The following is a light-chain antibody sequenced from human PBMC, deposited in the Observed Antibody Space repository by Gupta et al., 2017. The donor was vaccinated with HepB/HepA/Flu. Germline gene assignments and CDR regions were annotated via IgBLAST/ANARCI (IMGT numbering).Light chain of an antibody. CDR3: QQYDNLRIT. CDR1: QDISNY. J-gene: IGKJ5*01. Sequence: DIQMTQSPSSLSASVGDRVTITCQASQDISNYLNWYQQKPGKAPKLLIYDASNLETGVPSRFSGSGSGTDFTFTISSLHPEDLATYYCQQYDNLRITFGQGTLLEIK. V-gene: IGKV1-33*01. CDR2: DAS.